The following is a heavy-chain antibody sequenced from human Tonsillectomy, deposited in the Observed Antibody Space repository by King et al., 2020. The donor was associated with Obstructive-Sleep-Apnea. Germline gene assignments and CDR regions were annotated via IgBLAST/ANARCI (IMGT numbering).Heavy chain of an antibody. Sequence: VQLVESGGGVVQPGRSLRLSCAASGFTFSSYGMHWVRQAPGKGLEWVAVIWYDGSNKYYADSVKGRFTISRDNSKNTLYLQMNSLRAEDTAMYYCASSLSGYYCAPDAFDIWGQGTMVTVSS. CDR1: GFTFSSYG. CDR3: ASSLSGYYCAPDAFDI. CDR2: IWYDGSNK. D-gene: IGHD3-22*01. V-gene: IGHV3-33*01. J-gene: IGHJ3*02.